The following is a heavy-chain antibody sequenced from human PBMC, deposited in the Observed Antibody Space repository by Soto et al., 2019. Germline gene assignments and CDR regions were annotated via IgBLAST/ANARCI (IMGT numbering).Heavy chain of an antibody. J-gene: IGHJ4*02. CDR3: ARVPYYYDSSGYYYGYLDY. CDR2: ISGYNGKT. D-gene: IGHD3-22*01. V-gene: IGHV1-18*01. CDR1: GYTFTSYG. Sequence: ASVKVSCKASGYTFTSYGISWVRQAPGQGLEWMGWISGYNGKTNYAQKVQDRVTMTTDTSTSTVYLELRSLRFDDTAVYYCARVPYYYDSSGYYYGYLDYWGQGTLVTVSS.